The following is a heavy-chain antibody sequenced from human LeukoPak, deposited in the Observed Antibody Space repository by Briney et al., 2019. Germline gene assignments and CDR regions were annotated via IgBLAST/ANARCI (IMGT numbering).Heavy chain of an antibody. CDR3: ARHDKGYSGYVTLDY. J-gene: IGHJ4*02. CDR1: GYSFTSYW. V-gene: IGHV5-51*01. D-gene: IGHD5-12*01. CDR2: INPGYSDI. Sequence: GESLKISCKGSGYSFTSYWIGWVRQMPGKGLEWMGIINPGYSDIRYSPSFQGQVTISADKSIGTAYLQWSSLKASDTAIYYCARHDKGYSGYVTLDYWGQRTLVTVSS.